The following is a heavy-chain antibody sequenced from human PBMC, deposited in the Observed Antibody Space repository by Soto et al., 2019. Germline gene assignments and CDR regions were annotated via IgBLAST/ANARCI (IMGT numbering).Heavy chain of an antibody. CDR1: GFTFSSYV. CDR3: ASPGNPLDY. Sequence: EVQLLESGGGLVQPGGYLRLSCAASGFTFSSYVMSWVRQAPGKGLEWVSGISGSGGSTYYADSVKGRFTISRDNFKNTLFLHMNSLRAEDTAVYYCASPGNPLDYWGQGTLVTVSS. D-gene: IGHD1-1*01. J-gene: IGHJ4*02. V-gene: IGHV3-23*01. CDR2: ISGSGGST.